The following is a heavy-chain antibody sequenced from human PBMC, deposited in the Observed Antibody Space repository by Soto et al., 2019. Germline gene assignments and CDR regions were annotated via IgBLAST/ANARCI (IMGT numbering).Heavy chain of an antibody. CDR1: GGSISSYY. CDR2: IYYSGST. V-gene: IGHV4-59*01. CDR3: ARMVAASGDFDY. J-gene: IGHJ4*02. Sequence: PSETLSLTYTVSGGSISSYYWSWIRPPPGKGLEWIWHIYYSGSTNYNPSPKSRVTISVDTSKNQFSLKLSSVTAADTAVYYCARMVAASGDFDYWGQGTLVTVSS. D-gene: IGHD2-15*01.